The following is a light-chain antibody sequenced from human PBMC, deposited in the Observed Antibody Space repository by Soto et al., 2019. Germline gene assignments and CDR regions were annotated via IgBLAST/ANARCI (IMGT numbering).Light chain of an antibody. J-gene: IGLJ1*01. CDR2: EVN. CDR1: SGDVGSSNY. Sequence: QSALTQPPSASGSPGQSVTISCTGTSGDVGSSNYVSWYQQHPGKGPKLMISEVNKRPSGVPDRFSGSKSGNTASLTVSGLQDEEEADDYCSSFAASNNRVFGTGTKLTVL. V-gene: IGLV2-8*01. CDR3: SSFAASNNRV.